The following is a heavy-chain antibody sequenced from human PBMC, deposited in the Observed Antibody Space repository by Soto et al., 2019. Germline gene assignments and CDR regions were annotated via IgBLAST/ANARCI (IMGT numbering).Heavy chain of an antibody. D-gene: IGHD4-4*01. CDR1: GFTFNTYF. V-gene: IGHV1-18*01. CDR3: ARDTSNSFDY. Sequence: HVQLLQSGGELKKPGASVKVSCNTSGFTFNTYFISWVRQAPGQGLEWMGRISPYNGNTKYGEKIHGRVTMTTDTITKIAYMVLKILRIDDTAVYYCARDTSNSFDYWGQGTLVTVSS. CDR2: ISPYNGNT. J-gene: IGHJ4*02.